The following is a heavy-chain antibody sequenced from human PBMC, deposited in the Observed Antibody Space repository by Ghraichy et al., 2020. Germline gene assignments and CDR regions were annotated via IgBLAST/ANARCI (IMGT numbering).Heavy chain of an antibody. CDR2: IYYSGST. D-gene: IGHD1-14*01. CDR3: AREPEGELRDAFDI. V-gene: IGHV4-59*01. Sequence: SETLSLTCTVSGGSISSYYWSWIRQPPGKGLEWIGYIYYSGSTNYNPSLKSRVTISVDTSKNQFSLKLSSVTAADTAVYYCAREPEGELRDAFDIWGQGTMVTVSS. CDR1: GGSISSYY. J-gene: IGHJ3*02.